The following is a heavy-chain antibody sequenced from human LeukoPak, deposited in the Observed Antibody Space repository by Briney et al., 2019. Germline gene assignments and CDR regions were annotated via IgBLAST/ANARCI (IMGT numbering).Heavy chain of an antibody. V-gene: IGHV3-30*03. CDR1: GFTFSSYG. CDR2: ISYDGSNK. J-gene: IGHJ4*02. Sequence: SGRSLRLSCAASGFTFSSYGMHWVRQAPGKGLEWVAVISYDGSNKYYADSVKGRFTITRDNSKNTLYLQMNSLRAEDTAVYYCARSKYVNNCLPDYWGQGILVTVSS. CDR3: ARSKYVNNCLPDY. D-gene: IGHD1-1*01.